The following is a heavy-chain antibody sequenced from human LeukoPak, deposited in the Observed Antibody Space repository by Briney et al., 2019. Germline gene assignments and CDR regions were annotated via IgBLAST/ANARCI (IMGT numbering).Heavy chain of an antibody. Sequence: SETLSLTCTVSGGSISSGDYYWSWIRQPPGKGLEWIGYIYYSGSTYYNPSLKGRVTISVDTSKNQFSLKLSSVTAADTAVYYCARNPPGGYYGSGSYGTFDYWGQGTLVTVSS. D-gene: IGHD3-10*01. CDR1: GGSISSGDYY. J-gene: IGHJ4*02. CDR2: IYYSGST. V-gene: IGHV4-30-4*08. CDR3: ARNPPGGYYGSGSYGTFDY.